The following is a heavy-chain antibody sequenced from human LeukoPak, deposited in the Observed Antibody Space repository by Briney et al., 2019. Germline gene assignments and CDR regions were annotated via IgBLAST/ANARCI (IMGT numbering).Heavy chain of an antibody. CDR2: INPNSGGT. V-gene: IGHV1-2*02. J-gene: IGHJ4*02. CDR3: ARQGSSGGGYFDY. CDR1: GYTFTGYY. D-gene: IGHD3-22*01. Sequence: ASVKVSCKASGYTFTGYYMHWVQQAPEQGLEWMGWINPNSGGTNYAQKFQGRVTMTRDTSISTAYMELSRLRSDDTAVYYCARQGSSGGGYFDYWGQGTLVTVSS.